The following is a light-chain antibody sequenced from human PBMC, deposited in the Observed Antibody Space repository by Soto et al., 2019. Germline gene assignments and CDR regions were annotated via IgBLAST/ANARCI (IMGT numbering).Light chain of an antibody. CDR3: QTWGTGIEV. CDR2: LNSDGSH. J-gene: IGLJ3*02. Sequence: QLVLTQSPSASASLGASVKLTCTLSSGHSSYAIAWHQQQPEKGPRYLMKLNSDGSHSKGDGIPDRCSGSSSGAERYLTISGLQSEDEADYYCQTWGTGIEVFGGGTKVTVL. CDR1: SGHSSYA. V-gene: IGLV4-69*01.